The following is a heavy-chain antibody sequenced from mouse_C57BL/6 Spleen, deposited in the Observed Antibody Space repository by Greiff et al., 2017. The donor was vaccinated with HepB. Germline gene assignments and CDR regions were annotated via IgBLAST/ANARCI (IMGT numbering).Heavy chain of an antibody. D-gene: IGHD2-1*01. CDR1: GYSFTDYN. V-gene: IGHV1-39*01. J-gene: IGHJ4*01. Sequence: QQSGPELVKPGASVKISCKASGYSFTDYNMNWVKQSNGKSLEWIGVINPNYGTTSYNQKFKGKATLTVDQSSSTAYMQLNSLTSEDSAVYYCARGEIYYGNYEGVYYAMDYWGQGTSVTVSS. CDR3: ARGEIYYGNYEGVYYAMDY. CDR2: INPNYGTT.